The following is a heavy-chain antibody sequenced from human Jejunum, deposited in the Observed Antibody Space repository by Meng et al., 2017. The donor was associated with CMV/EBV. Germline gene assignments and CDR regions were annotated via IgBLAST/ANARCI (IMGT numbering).Heavy chain of an antibody. D-gene: IGHD5-12*01. J-gene: IGHJ2*01. Sequence: QGQLQESGPGLVKPSQTLSLTCTVSGGSISIGSYYWSWIRQPAGKGLEWIGRIYTSGTTNYNPSLESRVTISADTSKNQFFLKLNSVTAADTAMYYCARFKYGGPWCFDLWGRGTLVTVSS. CDR3: ARFKYGGPWCFDL. V-gene: IGHV4-61*02. CDR2: IYTSGTT. CDR1: GGSISIGSYY.